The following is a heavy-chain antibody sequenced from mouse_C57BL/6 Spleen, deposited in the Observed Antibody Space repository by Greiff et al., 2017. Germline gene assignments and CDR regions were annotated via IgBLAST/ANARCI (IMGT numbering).Heavy chain of an antibody. D-gene: IGHD1-1*01. CDR1: GYTFTSYW. J-gene: IGHJ2*01. CDR3: ARSITTVVAEGY. V-gene: IGHV1-59*01. CDR2: IDPSDSYT. Sequence: VQLQQPGAELVRPGTSVKLSCKASGYTFTSYWMHWVKQRPGQGLEWIGVIDPSDSYTNYNQKFKGKATLTVDTSSSTAYMQLSSLTSEDSAVXYCARSITTVVAEGYWGQGTTLTVSS.